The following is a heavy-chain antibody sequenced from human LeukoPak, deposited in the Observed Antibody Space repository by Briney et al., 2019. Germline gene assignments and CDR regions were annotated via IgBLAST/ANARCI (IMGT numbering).Heavy chain of an antibody. CDR1: GFTVSTNY. Sequence: GGSLRLSCVASGFTVSTNYMSWVRQAPGKGLEWVSVIYSGGSTYYADSVKGRFTISRDNSKNTLYLQMNSLRAEDTAVYYCARAYCGGDCYWSFRWFDPWGQGTLVTVSS. CDR2: IYSGGST. J-gene: IGHJ5*02. D-gene: IGHD2-21*02. V-gene: IGHV3-53*01. CDR3: ARAYCGGDCYWSFRWFDP.